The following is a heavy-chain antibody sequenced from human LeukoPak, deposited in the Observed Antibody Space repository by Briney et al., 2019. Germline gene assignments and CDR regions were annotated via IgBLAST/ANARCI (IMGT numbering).Heavy chain of an antibody. Sequence: SETLSLTCTASGGSISSSSYYWGWIRQPPGKGLEWIGSINYSGSTYYNPSPKSRVTISVDTSKNQFSLKLSSVTAADTAVYYCARQIYGYCSSTSCYAIDYWGQGTLVTVSS. CDR3: ARQIYGYCSSTSCYAIDY. V-gene: IGHV4-39*01. D-gene: IGHD2-2*03. CDR2: INYSGST. J-gene: IGHJ4*02. CDR1: GGSISSSSYY.